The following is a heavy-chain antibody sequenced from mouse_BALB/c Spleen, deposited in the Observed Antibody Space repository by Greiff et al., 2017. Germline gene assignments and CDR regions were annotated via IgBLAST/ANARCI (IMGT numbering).Heavy chain of an antibody. Sequence: QVQLQQSGPGLVAPSQSLSITCTVSGFSLTSYGVHWVRQSPGKGLEWLGVIWSGGSTDYNAAFISRLSISKDNSKSQVFFKMNSLQANDTAIYYCARNYHYGNHGAMDYWGQGTAVTVSS. J-gene: IGHJ4*01. CDR1: GFSLTSYG. D-gene: IGHD2-1*01. V-gene: IGHV2-2*02. CDR3: ARNYHYGNHGAMDY. CDR2: IWSGGST.